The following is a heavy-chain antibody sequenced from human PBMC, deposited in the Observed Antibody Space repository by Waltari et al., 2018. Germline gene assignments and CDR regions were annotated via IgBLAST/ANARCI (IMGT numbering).Heavy chain of an antibody. V-gene: IGHV1-69*01. CDR1: GGTFSSYA. D-gene: IGHD1-26*01. J-gene: IGHJ6*02. CDR2: SIPIFGTA. Sequence: QVQLVQSGAEVKKPGSSVKVSCKASGGTFSSYAISWVRQAPGQGLEWRGGSIPIFGTANYAQKFQGRVTITADESTSTAYMELRSLRSDDTAVYYCASGPALPRWDYGMDVWGQGTTVTVSS. CDR3: ASGPALPRWDYGMDV.